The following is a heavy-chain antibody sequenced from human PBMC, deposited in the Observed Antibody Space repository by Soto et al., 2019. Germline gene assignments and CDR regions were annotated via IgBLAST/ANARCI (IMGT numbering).Heavy chain of an antibody. D-gene: IGHD4-17*01. V-gene: IGHV1-8*01. CDR2: MNPKSGHT. CDR3: ARTDGDLDV. J-gene: IGHJ6*02. CDR1: GYTFSSYD. Sequence: QVQLVQSGAEVKKPGASVKVSCKASGYTFSSYDINWVRQATGQGLEWMGWMNPKSGHTGSAQKFQGRVTMTRDTSISPAYMELSRLRSEDTAIYYCARTDGDLDVWGQGTTVTVSS.